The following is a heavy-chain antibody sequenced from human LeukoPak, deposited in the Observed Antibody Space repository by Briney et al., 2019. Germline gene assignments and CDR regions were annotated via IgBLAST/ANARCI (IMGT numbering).Heavy chain of an antibody. Sequence: GGSLRLSCAASGFTVSSNYMSWVRQAPGKGLEWVSVIYSGGSTYYADSVKGRFTISRDNSKNTLYPQMNSLRAEDTAVYYCARVLQDYDILTGYAGYYYYYMDVWGKGTTVTISS. J-gene: IGHJ6*03. CDR1: GFTVSSNY. D-gene: IGHD3-9*01. V-gene: IGHV3-66*01. CDR3: ARVLQDYDILTGYAGYYYYYMDV. CDR2: IYSGGST.